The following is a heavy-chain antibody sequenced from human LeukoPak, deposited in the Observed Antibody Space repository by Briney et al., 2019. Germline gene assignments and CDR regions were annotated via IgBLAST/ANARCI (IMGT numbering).Heavy chain of an antibody. Sequence: GGSLRLSCAASGFTLSSYWMHWVRQVPGKGLVWVSRIRSDGGDTTYADSVKGRFTISRDNAKNTLYLEISRLRADDTAVYYCARDPGYSSFDLWGQGTQVTVSS. V-gene: IGHV3-74*01. CDR2: IRSDGGDT. D-gene: IGHD5-12*01. CDR3: ARDPGYSSFDL. CDR1: GFTLSSYW. J-gene: IGHJ4*02.